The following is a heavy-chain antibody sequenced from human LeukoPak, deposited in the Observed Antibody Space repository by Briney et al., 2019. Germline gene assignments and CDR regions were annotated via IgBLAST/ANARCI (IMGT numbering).Heavy chain of an antibody. CDR1: GYSISSGYY. D-gene: IGHD2-2*02. Sequence: SETLSLTCAVSGYSISSGYYWGWIRQPPGKGLEWIGSIYHSGSTYYNPSLKSRVTISVDTSKNQFSLKLGSVTAADTAVYYCARLPAAIHWFDPWGQGTLVTVSS. V-gene: IGHV4-38-2*01. J-gene: IGHJ5*02. CDR2: IYHSGST. CDR3: ARLPAAIHWFDP.